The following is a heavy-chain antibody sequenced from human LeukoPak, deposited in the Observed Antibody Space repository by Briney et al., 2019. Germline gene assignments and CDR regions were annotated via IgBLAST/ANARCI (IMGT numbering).Heavy chain of an antibody. CDR2: INHSGST. J-gene: IGHJ4*02. CDR3: ARGRLGYCSGGSCPLGYFDY. Sequence: SETLSLTCAVYGGSFSGYYWSWIRQPPGMGLEWIGEINHSGSTNYNPSLKSRVTISVDTSKNQFSLKLSSVTAADTAVYYCARGRLGYCSGGSCPLGYFDYWGQGTLVTVSS. CDR1: GGSFSGYY. D-gene: IGHD2-15*01. V-gene: IGHV4-34*01.